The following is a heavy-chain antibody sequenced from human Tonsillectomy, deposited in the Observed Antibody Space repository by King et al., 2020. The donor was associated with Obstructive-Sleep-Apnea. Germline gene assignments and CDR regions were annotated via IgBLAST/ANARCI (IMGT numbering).Heavy chain of an antibody. CDR3: VRDYYDSSGYYYVSGMDV. Sequence: VQLVESGGGVVQPGRSLRLSCAASGFTFSIHAMHWVRQAPGKGLEWVAVISYDGSNKYYADSVKGRFTIARDNSKSTLYLQMNSLRAEDTAVYYCVRDYYDSSGYYYVSGMDVSGQGTTVTVSS. J-gene: IGHJ6*02. V-gene: IGHV3-30*04. CDR1: GFTFSIHA. CDR2: ISYDGSNK. D-gene: IGHD3-22*01.